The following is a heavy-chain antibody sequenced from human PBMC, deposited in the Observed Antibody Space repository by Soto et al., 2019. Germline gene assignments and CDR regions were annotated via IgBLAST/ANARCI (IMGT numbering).Heavy chain of an antibody. CDR2: IISTGSSI. J-gene: IGHJ4*02. CDR1: GFTFSDYY. Sequence: QVQLVESGGGLVKPGGSLRLSCAASGFTFSDYYMSWIRQAPVKGLEWVSYIISTGSSIYYADSGEGRFTISRDNAKNSLYLQMNSLRAEDTAWYYSERRPSCASGYCNSTSCPINRGQGTLITVSS. V-gene: IGHV3-11*01. D-gene: IGHD2-2*01. CDR3: ERRPSCASGYCNSTSCPIN.